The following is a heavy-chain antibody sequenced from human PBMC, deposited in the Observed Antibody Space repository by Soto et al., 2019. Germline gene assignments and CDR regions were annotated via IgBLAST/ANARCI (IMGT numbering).Heavy chain of an antibody. J-gene: IGHJ2*01. D-gene: IGHD3-22*01. CDR2: IIPIFCTA. CDR3: AREGGPYDISGRAGWYFDL. CDR1: GGTFSSSA. V-gene: IGHV1-69*01. Sequence: QVQLVQSGAAVKKPGSSVKVSCKASGGTFSSSAISWVRQDPGQGLEWMGGIIPIFCTANYAQKFQGRVTINADESTSTAYLELSSMRTEDTAGYYCAREGGPYDISGRAGWYFDLWGRGTLVTGAS.